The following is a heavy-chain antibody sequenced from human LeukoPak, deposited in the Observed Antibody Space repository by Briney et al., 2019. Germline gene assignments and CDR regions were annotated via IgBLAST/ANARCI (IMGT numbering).Heavy chain of an antibody. V-gene: IGHV4-38-2*02. CDR3: AREDYYNSGGYYLDY. CDR1: GHSISRGYS. Sequence: SETLSLTCTVSGHSISRGYSWGWIRQPPGKGLEWIGNIYHSGSTNYSPSLKSRVTISVDTSKNQFSLKLSSVTAADTAVYFCAREDYYNSGGYYLDYWGQGTLVTVSS. D-gene: IGHD3-22*01. CDR2: IYHSGST. J-gene: IGHJ4*02.